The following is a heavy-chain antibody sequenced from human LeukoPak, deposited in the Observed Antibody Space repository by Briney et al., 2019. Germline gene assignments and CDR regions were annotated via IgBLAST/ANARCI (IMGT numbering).Heavy chain of an antibody. CDR2: IPGSGGNT. Sequence: GASLRLSCAASGSTFSNYAMSWVRQAPGKGLEWVSAIPGSGGNTYYADSVKGRFTISRDNSKNTVSLQMNSLRAEDTAVYYCAKWGDYDVLTGYYVSDYWGQGTLVTVSS. V-gene: IGHV3-23*01. CDR3: AKWGDYDVLTGYYVSDY. D-gene: IGHD3-9*01. J-gene: IGHJ4*02. CDR1: GSTFSNYA.